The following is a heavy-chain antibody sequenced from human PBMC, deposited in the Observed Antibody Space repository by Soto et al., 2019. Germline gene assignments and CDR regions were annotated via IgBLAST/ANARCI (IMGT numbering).Heavy chain of an antibody. Sequence: EVQLVESGGGLVQPGESLRLSCAASGFTFSNYWMHWVRQAPGKWLVWVSRIDSDGSRITYADFVKGRFTISRDNAKNTVYLHMTSLTAEDRAVYYCVRTSLVVAVATRKDFLVQGTLVTVSS. J-gene: IGHJ4*02. CDR2: IDSDGSRI. CDR3: VRTSLVVAVATRKDF. V-gene: IGHV3-74*01. D-gene: IGHD2-15*01. CDR1: GFTFSNYW.